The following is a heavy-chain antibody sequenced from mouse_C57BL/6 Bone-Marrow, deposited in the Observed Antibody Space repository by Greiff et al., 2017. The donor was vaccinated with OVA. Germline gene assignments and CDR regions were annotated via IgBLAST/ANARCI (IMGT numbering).Heavy chain of an antibody. D-gene: IGHD1-1*01. CDR1: GFTFSSYG. V-gene: IGHV5-6*02. CDR2: ISSGGSYT. CDR3: ARRAYYGSVTYFDY. J-gene: IGHJ2*01. Sequence: VQVVESGGDLVKPGGSLKLSCAASGFTFSSYGMSWVRQTPDKRLEWVATISSGGSYTYYPDSVKGRFTISRDNAKNTLYLQMSSLKSEDTAMYYCARRAYYGSVTYFDYWGQGTTLTVSS.